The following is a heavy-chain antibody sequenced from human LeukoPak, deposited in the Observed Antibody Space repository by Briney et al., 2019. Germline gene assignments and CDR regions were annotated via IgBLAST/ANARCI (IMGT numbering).Heavy chain of an antibody. Sequence: GGSLRLSCAASGFTFSSYEMNWVRQAPGKGLEWVSYISSSGSTVYYADSVKGRFTISRDNAKNSLYLQMNSLRAEDTAVYYCARDQSEMATIDYWGQGTLVTVSS. CDR1: GFTFSSYE. V-gene: IGHV3-48*03. J-gene: IGHJ4*02. D-gene: IGHD5-24*01. CDR3: ARDQSEMATIDY. CDR2: ISSSGSTV.